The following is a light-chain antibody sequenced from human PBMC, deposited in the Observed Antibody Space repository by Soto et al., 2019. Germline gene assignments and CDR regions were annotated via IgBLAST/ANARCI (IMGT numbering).Light chain of an antibody. J-gene: IGLJ1*01. V-gene: IGLV2-8*01. CDR3: SSFAGGNNYV. CDR1: SSDVGGYNF. CDR2: EVS. Sequence: QSVLTQPPSASGSPGQSVTISCTGTSSDVGGYNFVSWYQQHPGKAPKLIIYEVSKRPSGVPDRFSGSKSGNTASLTVSGLQAGDEANFYCSSFAGGNNYVFGTGTKVTVL.